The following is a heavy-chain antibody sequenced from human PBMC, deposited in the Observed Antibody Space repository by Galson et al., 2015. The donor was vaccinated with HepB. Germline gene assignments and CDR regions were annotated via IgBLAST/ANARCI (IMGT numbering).Heavy chain of an antibody. CDR3: ARDLGDYYYYGMDV. CDR2: ISYDGSNK. Sequence: SLRLSCAASGFTFSSYAMHWVRQAPGKGLEWVAVISYDGSNKYYADSVKGRFTISRDNSENTLYLQMNSLRAEDTAVYYCARDLGDYYYYGMDVWGQGTTVTVSS. D-gene: IGHD3-16*01. J-gene: IGHJ6*02. CDR1: GFTFSSYA. V-gene: IGHV3-30*04.